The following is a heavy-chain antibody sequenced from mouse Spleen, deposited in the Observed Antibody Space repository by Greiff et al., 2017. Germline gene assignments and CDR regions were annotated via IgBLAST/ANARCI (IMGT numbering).Heavy chain of an antibody. D-gene: IGHD2-1*01. Sequence: EVKVEESGPGLVKPSQSLSLTCTVTGYSITSDYAWNWIRQFPGNKLEWMGYISYSGSTSYNPSLKSRISITRDTSKNQFFLQLNSVTTEDTATYYCARERRGYYGNSDYYFDYWGQGTTLTVSS. CDR1: GYSITSDYA. V-gene: IGHV3-2*02. CDR2: ISYSGST. CDR3: ARERRGYYGNSDYYFDY. J-gene: IGHJ2*01.